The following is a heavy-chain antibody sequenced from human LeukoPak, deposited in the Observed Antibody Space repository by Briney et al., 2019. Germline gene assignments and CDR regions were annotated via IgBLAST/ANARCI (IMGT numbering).Heavy chain of an antibody. CDR2: INHSGST. J-gene: IGHJ6*03. V-gene: IGHV4-34*01. Sequence: SETLSLTCAVYGGSFSGYYWSWIRQPPGKGLEWIGEINHSGSTNYNPSLKSRVTISVDMSKNQFSLKLRSVTAADTAVYYCARDYYGSGYYYYYMDVWGKGTTVTISS. CDR3: ARDYYGSGYYYYYMDV. D-gene: IGHD3-10*01. CDR1: GGSFSGYY.